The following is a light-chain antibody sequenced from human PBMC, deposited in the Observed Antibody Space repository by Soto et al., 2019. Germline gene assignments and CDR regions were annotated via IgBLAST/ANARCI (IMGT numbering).Light chain of an antibody. V-gene: IGKV3D-15*01. CDR1: QSVSNKY. Sequence: EILLTQSPGTLSLSAGERATLSCRASQSVSNKYLAWYQQKPGQAPRLLIYDASTRATGIPARFSGSQSGTEGTLTISSLLPEDVAVYSCQQYNNWTLTFCGGTKVDIK. J-gene: IGKJ4*01. CDR2: DAS. CDR3: QQYNNWTLT.